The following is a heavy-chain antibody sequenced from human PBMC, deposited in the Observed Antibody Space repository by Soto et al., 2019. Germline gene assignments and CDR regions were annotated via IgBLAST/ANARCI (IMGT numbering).Heavy chain of an antibody. V-gene: IGHV3-30*18. J-gene: IGHJ5*02. CDR3: AKDRGFGVVIGWFDP. D-gene: IGHD3-3*01. Sequence: QVQLVESGGGVVQPGRSLRLSCAASGFTFSSYGMHWVRQAPGKGLEWVAVISYDGSNKYYADSVKGRFTISRDNSKNTLYLQMNSLRAEDTAVYYCAKDRGFGVVIGWFDPWGQGTLVTVSS. CDR1: GFTFSSYG. CDR2: ISYDGSNK.